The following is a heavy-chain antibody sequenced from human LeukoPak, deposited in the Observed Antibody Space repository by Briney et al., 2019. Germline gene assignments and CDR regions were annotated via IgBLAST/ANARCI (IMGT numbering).Heavy chain of an antibody. CDR3: AKGVGYCSGGSCQQFDY. D-gene: IGHD2-15*01. V-gene: IGHV3-7*03. CDR2: IKQDGSEK. CDR1: GFTFRNYW. Sequence: GGSLRLSCAASGFTFRNYWMSWVRQAPGKGREWVANIKQDGSEKYYVDSVKGRFTISRDNSKNTLYLQMNSLRAEDTAVYYYAKGVGYCSGGSCQQFDYWGQGTLVTVSS. J-gene: IGHJ4*02.